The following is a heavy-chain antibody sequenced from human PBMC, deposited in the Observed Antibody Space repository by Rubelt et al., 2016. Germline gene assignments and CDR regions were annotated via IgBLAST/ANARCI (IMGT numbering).Heavy chain of an antibody. J-gene: IGHJ4*02. Sequence: GAEVRKPGASVKVSCKASGYTFTGYYIHWVRQAPGQGLEWMGWSNPSSGGTNYALKFQGRVTMTRDTSISTAYMELSRLRSDDTAMYYCARHSGYDYVFDYWGQGTLVTVSS. V-gene: IGHV1-2*02. CDR1: GYTFTGYY. D-gene: IGHD5-12*01. CDR2: SNPSSGGT. CDR3: ARHSGYDYVFDY.